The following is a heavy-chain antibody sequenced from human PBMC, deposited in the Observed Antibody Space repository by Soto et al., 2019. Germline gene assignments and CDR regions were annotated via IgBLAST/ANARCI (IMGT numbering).Heavy chain of an antibody. Sequence: GGFLRLSCAASGFTLSGYVLHWVRQAPGKGLEWVALISYDGSDKNYGDSVKGRFTISRDNSKNTLYLQMDSLRAEDTAMYYCATGRKWEHSYGMDVWGQGTTVTVSS. V-gene: IGHV3-30-3*01. D-gene: IGHD1-26*01. J-gene: IGHJ6*02. CDR1: GFTLSGYV. CDR3: ATGRKWEHSYGMDV. CDR2: ISYDGSDK.